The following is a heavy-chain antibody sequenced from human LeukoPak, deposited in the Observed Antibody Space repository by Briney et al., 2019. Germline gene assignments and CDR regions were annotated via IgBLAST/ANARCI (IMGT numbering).Heavy chain of an antibody. J-gene: IGHJ4*02. CDR3: AISLMWTGFFDY. V-gene: IGHV3-53*01. D-gene: IGHD3/OR15-3a*01. CDR2: IYVDGST. Sequence: PGGSLRLSCAASGLTVSSSYMSWVRQTPGKGLEWVSAIYVDGSTYHADSVMGRFTTSRDNSRNTLFLQMNSLRADDTAVYYCAISLMWTGFFDYWGQGSLVSVSS. CDR1: GLTVSSSY.